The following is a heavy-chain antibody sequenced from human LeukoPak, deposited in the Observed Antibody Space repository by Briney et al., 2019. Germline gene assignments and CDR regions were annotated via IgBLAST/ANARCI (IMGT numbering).Heavy chain of an antibody. CDR3: ARTRVAVAGFYYYYYYMDV. V-gene: IGHV4-34*01. CDR2: INHSGST. Sequence: SETLSLTCAVYGGSFSGYYWSWIRQPPGKGLEWIGEINHSGSTNYNPSLKSRVTISVDTSKNQFSLKLSSLTAATPAVYYCARTRVAVAGFYYYYYYMDVWGKGTTVTVSS. D-gene: IGHD6-19*01. CDR1: GGSFSGYY. J-gene: IGHJ6*03.